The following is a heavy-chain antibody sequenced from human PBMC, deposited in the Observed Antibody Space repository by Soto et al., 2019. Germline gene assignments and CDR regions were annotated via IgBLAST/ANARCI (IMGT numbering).Heavy chain of an antibody. V-gene: IGHV1-69*01. D-gene: IGHD5-12*01. CDR1: GGTFSSYA. CDR2: IIPIFGTA. CDR3: ARQYSGYEGFFDY. J-gene: IGHJ4*02. Sequence: QVQLVQSGAEVKKPGSSVKVSCKASGGTFSSYAISWVRQAPGQGLEWMGGIIPIFGTANYAQKFQGRFTITADESTCTAYMDLSSLRSEDTAVYYCARQYSGYEGFFDYWGQGTLVTVSS.